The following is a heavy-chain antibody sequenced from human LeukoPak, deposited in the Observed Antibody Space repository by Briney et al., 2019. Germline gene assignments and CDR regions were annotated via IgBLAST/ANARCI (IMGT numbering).Heavy chain of an antibody. CDR1: GFTFDDFA. J-gene: IGHJ3*02. CDR3: AKGVRITMVRGAFDI. CDR2: ITWNSGNR. Sequence: GGSLRLSCAASGFTFDDFAMHWVRQVPGKGLEWVSGITWNSGNRVYADSVKGRFTISRDNAKNSLYLQMNSLRVEDTALYYCAKGVRITMVRGAFDIWGQGTVVTVSS. D-gene: IGHD3-10*01. V-gene: IGHV3-9*01.